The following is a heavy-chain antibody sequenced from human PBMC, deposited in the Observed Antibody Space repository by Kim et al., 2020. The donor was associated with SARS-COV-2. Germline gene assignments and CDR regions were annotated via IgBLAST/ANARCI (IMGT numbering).Heavy chain of an antibody. V-gene: IGHV3-11*01. CDR1: GFTFSDYY. CDR2: INTDGSSI. Sequence: GGSLRLSCAASGFTFSDYYMTWIRQAPGKGLEWVAYINTDGSSINYADSVNGRFTISRANAKKKMSLQMHSLTPEDTAVYYCVRDPAFWGQGTLDSVS. J-gene: IGHJ1*01. CDR3: VRDPAF.